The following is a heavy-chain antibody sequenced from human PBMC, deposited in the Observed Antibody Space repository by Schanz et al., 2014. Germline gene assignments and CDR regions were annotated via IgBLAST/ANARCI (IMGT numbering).Heavy chain of an antibody. CDR2: LSGSGGNT. Sequence: VQLVESGGGLVQPGGSLRLSCAASGFTFSSYAMSWVRQAPGKGLEWVSALSGSGGNTYYAGSVKGRFSISRDYSKNTLYLQMSSLRAEDTAIYYCAKLSSSGRLAGYFDYWGQGALXTVSS. CDR3: AKLSSSGRLAGYFDY. CDR1: GFTFSSYA. V-gene: IGHV3-23*04. J-gene: IGHJ4*02. D-gene: IGHD6-19*01.